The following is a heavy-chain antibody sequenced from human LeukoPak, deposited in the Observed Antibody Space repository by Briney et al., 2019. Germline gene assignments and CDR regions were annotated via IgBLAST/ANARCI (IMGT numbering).Heavy chain of an antibody. CDR3: ARDWDGSGSSWFDP. D-gene: IGHD3-10*01. CDR2: IYTSGST. CDR1: GGSISSGSYY. J-gene: IGHJ5*02. Sequence: SETLSLTCTVSGGSISSGSYYWSWVRQPAGKGLEWIGRIYTSGSTNYNPSLKSRVTISVDTSKNQFSLKLSSVTAADTAVYYCARDWDGSGSSWFDPWGQGTLVTVSS. V-gene: IGHV4-61*02.